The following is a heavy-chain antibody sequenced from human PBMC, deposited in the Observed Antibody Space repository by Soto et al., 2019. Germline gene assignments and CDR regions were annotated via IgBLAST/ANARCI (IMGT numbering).Heavy chain of an antibody. V-gene: IGHV3-74*01. D-gene: IGHD3-10*01. CDR2: ISHDGSVT. CDR3: TRDYNYKIDY. J-gene: IGHJ4*02. CDR1: GFTFSNNP. Sequence: GGSLRLSCAASGFTFSNNPLHWVRQAPGEGLVWVSRISHDGSVTSYADSVRGRFTVSRDNAKSTLFLQMNNLRAEDTAVYYCTRDYNYKIDYWGQGTLVTVSS.